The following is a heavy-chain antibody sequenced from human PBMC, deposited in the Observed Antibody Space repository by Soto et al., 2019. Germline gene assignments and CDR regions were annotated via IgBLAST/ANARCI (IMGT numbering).Heavy chain of an antibody. CDR2: ISSSGSTI. D-gene: IGHD2-15*01. J-gene: IGHJ4*02. CDR3: ASRYCSGGSWWALLDY. V-gene: IGHV3-11*01. CDR1: GFTFSDYY. Sequence: PGGSLRLSCAASGFTFSDYYMSWIRQAPGKGLEWVSYISSSGSTIYYADSVKGRFTISRDNAKNSLYLQMNSLRAEDTAVYYCASRYCSGGSWWALLDYWGQGTLVTVSS.